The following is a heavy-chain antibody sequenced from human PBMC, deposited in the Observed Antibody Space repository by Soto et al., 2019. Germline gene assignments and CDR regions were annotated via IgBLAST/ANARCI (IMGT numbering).Heavy chain of an antibody. D-gene: IGHD6-6*01. Sequence: SETLSLTCTVSGGSISSYYWSWIRQPPGKGLEWIGYIYYSGSTNYNPSLKSRVTISVDTSKNQLSLKLSSVTAADTAVYYFGRREWYSSSRGEEPGFDPWGQGTLVTVSS. V-gene: IGHV4-59*08. CDR1: GGSISSYY. CDR3: GRREWYSSSRGEEPGFDP. CDR2: IYYSGST. J-gene: IGHJ5*02.